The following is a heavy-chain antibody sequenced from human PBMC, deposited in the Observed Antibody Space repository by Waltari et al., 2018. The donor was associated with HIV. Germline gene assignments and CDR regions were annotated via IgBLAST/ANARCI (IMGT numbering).Heavy chain of an antibody. V-gene: IGHV1-69*12. CDR3: ARFKFVGRRVDHFFDY. D-gene: IGHD3-10*01. Sequence: QVQLVQSGSEVKKPGSSVRVSCKTSGDRFTNFGISWVRQAPGQGLEWMGGIIPVFGTPTFGLKFQGRLSIIADESASTAYMELSSLKSDDTAIYFCARFKFVGRRVDHFFDYWGQGSLVTVSS. CDR2: IIPVFGTP. CDR1: GDRFTNFG. J-gene: IGHJ4*02.